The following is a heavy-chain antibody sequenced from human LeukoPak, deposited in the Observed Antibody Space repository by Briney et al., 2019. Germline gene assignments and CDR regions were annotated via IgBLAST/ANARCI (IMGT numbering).Heavy chain of an antibody. V-gene: IGHV1-69*13. CDR1: GGTFSSYA. Sequence: GASVKVSCKASGGTFSSYAISWVRQAPGQGLEWMGGIIPIFGTANYAQKFQGRVTITADESTSTAYMELSSLRSEDTAVYYCAGAVAGDYYYYGMDVWGQGTTVTVSS. J-gene: IGHJ6*02. D-gene: IGHD6-19*01. CDR2: IIPIFGTA. CDR3: AGAVAGDYYYYGMDV.